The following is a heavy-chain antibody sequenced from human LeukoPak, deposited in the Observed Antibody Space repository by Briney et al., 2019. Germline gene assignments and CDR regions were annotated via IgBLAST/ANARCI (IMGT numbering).Heavy chain of an antibody. CDR3: ARGRYDSGGLYFGY. D-gene: IGHD3-22*01. V-gene: IGHV4-34*01. Sequence: SETLSLTCAVYGGSFSGYYWSWIRQPPGKGLEWIGEIYHSGSTNYNPSLKSRVTISLDTSKNQFSLKLTSVTAADTAVYYCARGRYDSGGLYFGYWGQGTLVTVSS. CDR1: GGSFSGYY. CDR2: IYHSGST. J-gene: IGHJ4*02.